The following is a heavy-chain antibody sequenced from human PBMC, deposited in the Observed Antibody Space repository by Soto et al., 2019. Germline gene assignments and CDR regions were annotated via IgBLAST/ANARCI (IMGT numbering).Heavy chain of an antibody. CDR3: ARGDVDIVATER. Sequence: GGSLRLSCAASGLTFTSYEMHWVRQAPGKGLEWVSIISYDGGNKYYAYSVKGRFTMSRDNSRNTLDLQMDSLRAEDTAVYYCARGDVDIVATERWGQGTFVTVSA. J-gene: IGHJ4*02. D-gene: IGHD5-12*01. V-gene: IGHV3-30-3*01. CDR2: ISYDGGNK. CDR1: GLTFTSYE.